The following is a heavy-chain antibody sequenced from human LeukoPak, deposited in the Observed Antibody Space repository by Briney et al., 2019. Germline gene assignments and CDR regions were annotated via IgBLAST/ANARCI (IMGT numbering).Heavy chain of an antibody. D-gene: IGHD2-15*01. CDR3: ARRVGDFDY. V-gene: IGHV3-74*01. Sequence: GGSLRLSCAASGFTFSTYWMHWVRQAPGKGLVWVSGINSDGSRTTYADSVRGRFTISRDNAKNTLYLQMNSLRAEDTAVFYCARRVGDFDYWGQGTLVTVSS. CDR1: GFTFSTYW. J-gene: IGHJ4*02. CDR2: INSDGSRT.